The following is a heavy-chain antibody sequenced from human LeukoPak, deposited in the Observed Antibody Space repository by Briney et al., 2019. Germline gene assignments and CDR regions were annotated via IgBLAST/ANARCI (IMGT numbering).Heavy chain of an antibody. J-gene: IGHJ1*01. CDR3: ARGGQRKRGYYDSSGALEH. CDR2: ISSSSSTI. Sequence: TGGSLRLSCVGSGFIFGKYAMTWVRQAPGKGLEWVSYISSSSSTIYYADSVKGRFTISRDNAKNSLYLQMNSLRDEDTAVYYCARGGQRKRGYYDSSGALEHWGQGTLVTVSS. D-gene: IGHD3-22*01. CDR1: GFIFGKYA. V-gene: IGHV3-48*02.